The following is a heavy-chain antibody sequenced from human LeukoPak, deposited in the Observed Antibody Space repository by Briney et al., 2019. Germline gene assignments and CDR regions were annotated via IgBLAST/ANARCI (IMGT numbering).Heavy chain of an antibody. CDR3: ARGLVVVVAATYYYYYYGMDV. J-gene: IGHJ6*02. V-gene: IGHV3-21*01. Sequence: PGGSLRLSCAASGFTLSYKSKHWVRQAPGKGREWGSSITSSRSYIYYTDSVRGRFTTSRDNAKNSLYLQMNSLRAEDTAVYYCARGLVVVVAATYYYYYYGMDVWGQGTTVTVSS. CDR2: ITSSRSYI. D-gene: IGHD2-15*01. CDR1: GFTLSYKS.